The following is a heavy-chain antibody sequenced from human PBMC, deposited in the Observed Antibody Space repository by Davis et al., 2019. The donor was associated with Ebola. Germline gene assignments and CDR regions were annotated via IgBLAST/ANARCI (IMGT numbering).Heavy chain of an antibody. D-gene: IGHD3-10*01. V-gene: IGHV4-39*02. Sequence: SETLSLTCTVSGGSISSGGYYLRWLRQPPGEGLVWHGSIYYRATTHYNPSLRSRVTISGDRSKNHFSLKLTSVTAADTAVYYCVRRGGSGTYWGKGYYYSLDVWGQGITVTVSS. CDR2: IYYRATT. J-gene: IGHJ6*01. CDR1: GGSISSGGYY. CDR3: VRRGGSGTYWGKGYYYSLDV.